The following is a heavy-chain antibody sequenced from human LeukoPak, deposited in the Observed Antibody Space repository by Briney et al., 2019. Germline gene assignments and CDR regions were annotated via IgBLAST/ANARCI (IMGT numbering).Heavy chain of an antibody. V-gene: IGHV3-48*04. Sequence: PGGSLRLSCAASGLTFSSYWMSWVRQAPGKGLEWISFVSISSGTIYYADSVNGRFRISRDNAKSSLDLEMNSLRAEDTAVYYCARAMSTFGGVRNYFDSWGQGTLVTVSS. D-gene: IGHD3-16*01. CDR2: VSISSGTI. J-gene: IGHJ4*02. CDR1: GLTFSSYW. CDR3: ARAMSTFGGVRNYFDS.